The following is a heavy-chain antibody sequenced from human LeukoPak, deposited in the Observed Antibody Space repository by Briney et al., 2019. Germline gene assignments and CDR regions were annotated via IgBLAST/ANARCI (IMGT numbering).Heavy chain of an antibody. CDR3: ARDRAVAGLDY. CDR1: GGSISSYY. V-gene: IGHV4-59*01. Sequence: SETLSLACTVSGGSISSYYWSWIRQPPGKGLEWIGYIYYSGSTNYNPSLKSRVTISVDTSKNQFSLKLSSVTAADTAVYYCARDRAVAGLDYWGQGTLVTVSS. CDR2: IYYSGST. J-gene: IGHJ4*02. D-gene: IGHD6-19*01.